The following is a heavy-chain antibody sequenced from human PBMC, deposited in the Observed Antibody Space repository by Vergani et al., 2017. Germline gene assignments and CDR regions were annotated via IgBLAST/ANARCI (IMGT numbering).Heavy chain of an antibody. Sequence: EVQLLESGGGLVQPGGSLRLSCAASGFTFSSYAMSWVRQAPGKGLEWVSAISGSGGSTYYADSVKVRFTISRDNSKNTLYLQMNSLRAEDTAVYYCAKDQGFDWIYGMDVWGQGTTVTVSS. CDR2: ISGSGGST. J-gene: IGHJ6*02. CDR1: GFTFSSYA. V-gene: IGHV3-23*01. CDR3: AKDQGFDWIYGMDV. D-gene: IGHD3-9*01.